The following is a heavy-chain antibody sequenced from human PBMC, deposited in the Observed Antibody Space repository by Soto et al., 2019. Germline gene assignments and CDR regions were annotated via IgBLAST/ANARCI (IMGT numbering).Heavy chain of an antibody. J-gene: IGHJ5*02. Sequence: LSLTCTVSGGSTSSYYWSWIRQPPGKGLEWIGYIYYSGSTNYNPSLKSRVTISVDTSKNQFSLKLSSVTAADTAVYYCARLGSSSWYSWFDPWGQGTLVTVSS. D-gene: IGHD6-13*01. CDR2: IYYSGST. CDR1: GGSTSSYY. V-gene: IGHV4-59*01. CDR3: ARLGSSSWYSWFDP.